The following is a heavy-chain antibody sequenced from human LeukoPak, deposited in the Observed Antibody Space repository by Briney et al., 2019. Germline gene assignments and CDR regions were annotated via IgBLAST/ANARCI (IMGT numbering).Heavy chain of an antibody. D-gene: IGHD3-10*01. Sequence: GGSLRLSCAASGFTFSSYSMNWVRQAPGKGLEWVSSISSSSSYIYYADSVKGRFTISRDNAENSLYLQMNSLRAEDTAVYYCASFHYGSGSYSNFDYWGQGTLVTVSS. CDR3: ASFHYGSGSYSNFDY. J-gene: IGHJ4*02. CDR2: ISSSSSYI. V-gene: IGHV3-21*01. CDR1: GFTFSSYS.